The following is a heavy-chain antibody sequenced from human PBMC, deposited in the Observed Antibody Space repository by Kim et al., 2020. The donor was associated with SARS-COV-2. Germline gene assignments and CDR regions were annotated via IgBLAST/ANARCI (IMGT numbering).Heavy chain of an antibody. V-gene: IGHV3-21*01. Sequence: EKGRFTISRDNAKNSMYLQMNSLRAEDTAVYYCARDPGPRDGYNSWGFDLWGRGTLVTVSS. J-gene: IGHJ2*01. CDR3: ARDPGPRDGYNSWGFDL. D-gene: IGHD5-12*01.